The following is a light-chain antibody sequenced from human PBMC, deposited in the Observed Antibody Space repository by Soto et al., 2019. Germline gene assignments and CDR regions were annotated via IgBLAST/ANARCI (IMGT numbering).Light chain of an antibody. J-gene: IGKJ1*01. V-gene: IGKV3-20*01. CDR2: GAS. CDR1: QSVSSSY. Sequence: EIVLTQSPGTLSLSPGERATLSCRASQSVSSSYLAWYQQKPGQAPRLLIYGASSRATGIPDRFSGSGSATDFTLTISTLEPEDFAVYYCQQYGVSPWTFGQGTKVDIK. CDR3: QQYGVSPWT.